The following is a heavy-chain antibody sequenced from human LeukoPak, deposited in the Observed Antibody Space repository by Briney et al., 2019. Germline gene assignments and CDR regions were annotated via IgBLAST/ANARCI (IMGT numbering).Heavy chain of an antibody. CDR3: AKIPRWEQYAFDI. CDR1: GFTFSSYG. CDR2: ISHDGSNK. D-gene: IGHD1-26*01. J-gene: IGHJ3*02. V-gene: IGHV3-30*18. Sequence: PGGSLRLSCAASGFTFSSYGTHWVRQAPGKGLEWVAVISHDGSNKYYADSVKGRFTISRDNSKNTLYLQMNSLRAEDTAVYYCAKIPRWEQYAFDIWGQGTMVTVSS.